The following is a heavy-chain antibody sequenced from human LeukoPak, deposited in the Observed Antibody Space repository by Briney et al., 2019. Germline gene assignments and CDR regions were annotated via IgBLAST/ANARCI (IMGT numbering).Heavy chain of an antibody. CDR1: GFTFSSYG. V-gene: IGHV3-30*18. CDR2: ISYDGSNK. D-gene: IGHD6-19*01. CDR3: AKDGDRRGQVAGYFDY. Sequence: PGRSLRLSCAASGFTFSSYGMHWVRQAPGKGLKWVAVISYDGSNKYYADSVKGRFTISRDNSKNTLYLQMDSLRAEDTAVYYCAKDGDRRGQVAGYFDYWGQGTLVTVSS. J-gene: IGHJ4*02.